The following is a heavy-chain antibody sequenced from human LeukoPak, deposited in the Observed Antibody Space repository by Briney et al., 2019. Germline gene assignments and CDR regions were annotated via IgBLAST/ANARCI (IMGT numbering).Heavy chain of an antibody. D-gene: IGHD5-18*01. J-gene: IGHJ4*02. CDR3: AGDKGDTSTGYFDY. V-gene: IGHV3-66*01. Sequence: GGSLRLSCAAFGFTVSSNHMNWVRQAPRKGLEWVSVIYSDGNTRYADSVKGRFTISRDNSKNTVYLQMDTLRAEDTAMYYCAGDKGDTSTGYFDYWGQGTLVTVSS. CDR1: GFTVSSNH. CDR2: IYSDGNT.